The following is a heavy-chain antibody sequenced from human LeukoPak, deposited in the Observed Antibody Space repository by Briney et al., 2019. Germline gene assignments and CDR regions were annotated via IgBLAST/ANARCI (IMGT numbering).Heavy chain of an antibody. CDR1: VFTYGTYS. J-gene: IGHJ4*02. CDR2: ISSSSSYI. CDR3: ARRGDIAAAGV. V-gene: IGHV3-21*01. D-gene: IGHD6-13*01. Sequence: GGSLRLSCAASVFTYGTYSMSWVRQAPGKGLEWVSSISSSSSYIYYADSVKGRFTISRDNAKNSLYLQMNSLRAEDTAVYYCARRGDIAAAGVWGQGTLVTVSS.